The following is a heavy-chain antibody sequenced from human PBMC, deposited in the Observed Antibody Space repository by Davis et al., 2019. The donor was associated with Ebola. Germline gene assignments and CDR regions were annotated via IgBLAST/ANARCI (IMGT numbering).Heavy chain of an antibody. CDR2: ISGYNGDT. Sequence: ASVKVSCKASGYTFTTYGISWVRQAPGQGLQWVGWISGYNGDTNYAGDFQGRVTMTTDTSTTTAYMELSSLRSEDTAVYYCAIEKHWGQGTLVTVSS. CDR3: AIEKH. V-gene: IGHV1-18*01. J-gene: IGHJ1*01. CDR1: GYTFTTYG.